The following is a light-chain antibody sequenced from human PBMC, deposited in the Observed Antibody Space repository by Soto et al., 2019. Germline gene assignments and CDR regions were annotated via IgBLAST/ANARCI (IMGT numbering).Light chain of an antibody. CDR1: SSNIGAGYD. CDR3: QSYDSSLSGPSYV. V-gene: IGLV1-40*01. J-gene: IGLJ1*01. Sequence: QSVLTQPPSVSGAPGQRVTISCTGSSSNIGAGYDVHWYQQLPGAAPKLLIYGNSNRPSGVTDRFSGSKSGTSASLAITGLQAEDEADYYCQSYDSSLSGPSYVFGTGTKVTVL. CDR2: GNS.